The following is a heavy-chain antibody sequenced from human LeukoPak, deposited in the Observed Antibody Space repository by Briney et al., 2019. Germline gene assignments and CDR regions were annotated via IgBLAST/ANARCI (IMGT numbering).Heavy chain of an antibody. D-gene: IGHD2-15*01. Sequence: GGSLRLSCAACGLTISSNCMAWVRQAPGKGLECVSVIYSGGRPFYGASVKGRFHISRDISNTTIYLQMNTLRPEDTTLYYCATLYCSGGSCYPNNFDYWGQGTLVTVSS. J-gene: IGHJ4*02. V-gene: IGHV3-53*01. CDR1: GLTISSNC. CDR3: ATLYCSGGSCYPNNFDY. CDR2: IYSGGRP.